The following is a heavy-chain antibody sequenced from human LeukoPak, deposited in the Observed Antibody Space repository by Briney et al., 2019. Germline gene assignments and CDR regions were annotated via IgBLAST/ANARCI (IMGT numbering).Heavy chain of an antibody. CDR2: ISYDGSNK. CDR1: GFTFSSYA. J-gene: IGHJ5*02. D-gene: IGHD3-10*01. Sequence: GGSLRLSCAASGFTFSSYAMHWVRQAPGKGLEWVAVISYDGSNKYYADSVKGRFTISRDNSKNTLHLQMNSLRAEDTAVYYCAKDDRGVGANWFDPWGQGTLVTVSS. V-gene: IGHV3-30*14. CDR3: AKDDRGVGANWFDP.